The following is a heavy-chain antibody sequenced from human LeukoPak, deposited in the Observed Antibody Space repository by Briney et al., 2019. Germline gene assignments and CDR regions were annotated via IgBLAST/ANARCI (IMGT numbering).Heavy chain of an antibody. CDR1: GFTLSSYG. CDR3: AKEKLFTSTSWTTIEH. CDR2: ISYDGNAK. J-gene: IGHJ4*02. Sequence: GGSLRLSCVASGFTLSSYGMHWVRQAPGKGLEWVAVISYDGNAKHYADSVKGRFTIYRDNSKNTLYLQMNSLRSEDTAVYYCAKEKLFTSTSWTTIEHWGQGTLVTVSS. D-gene: IGHD6-13*01. V-gene: IGHV3-30*18.